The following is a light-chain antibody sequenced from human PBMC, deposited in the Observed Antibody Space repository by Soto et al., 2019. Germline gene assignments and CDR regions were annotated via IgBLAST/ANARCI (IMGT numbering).Light chain of an antibody. V-gene: IGLV2-23*01. Sequence: QSVLTQPASVSGSPGQSITISCTGTSSDVGSFNFVSWYQQHPGKAPKLMIYEGSKRPSGVSNRFSGSKSGNTASLTISGLQAEDEADYYCVSYAGSSTYVFGTGTKVTVL. J-gene: IGLJ1*01. CDR3: VSYAGSSTYV. CDR1: SSDVGSFNF. CDR2: EGS.